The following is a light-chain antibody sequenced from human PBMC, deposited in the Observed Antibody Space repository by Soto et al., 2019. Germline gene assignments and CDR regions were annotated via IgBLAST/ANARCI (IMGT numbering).Light chain of an antibody. J-gene: IGKJ5*01. CDR1: QSISSY. CDR2: AAS. V-gene: IGKV1-39*01. CDR3: QQRSNWPWT. Sequence: DIQMTQSPSSLSASLGDRVTITCRASQSISSYLNWYQQKPGKAPKLLIYAASSLQSGVPSRFSGSGSGTDFTLTISSLEPEDFAVYYCQQRSNWPWTFGQGTRLEI.